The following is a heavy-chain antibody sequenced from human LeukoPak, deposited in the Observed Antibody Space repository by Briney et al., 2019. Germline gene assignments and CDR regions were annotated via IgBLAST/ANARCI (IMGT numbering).Heavy chain of an antibody. D-gene: IGHD6-13*01. J-gene: IGHJ4*02. V-gene: IGHV3-9*01. CDR1: GFTFDDYA. Sequence: GRSLRLSCAASGFTFDDYAMHWVRQAPGKGLEWVSGISWNSGSIGYADSVKGRFTISRDNAKNSLYLQMNSLRVEDTALYYCAKDSGYGIAAAAPDYWGQGTLVTVSS. CDR3: AKDSGYGIAAAAPDY. CDR2: ISWNSGSI.